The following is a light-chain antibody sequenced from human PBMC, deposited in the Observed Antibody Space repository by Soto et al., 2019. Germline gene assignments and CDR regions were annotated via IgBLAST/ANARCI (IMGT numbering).Light chain of an antibody. J-gene: IGKJ1*01. CDR1: QSVSSSY. CDR2: GAS. Sequence: EIVLTQSPGTLSLSPGERATFSCRASQSVSSSYLAWYQQKPGQAPRLLIYGASRRATGIPDRFSGSGSGTDFTLTISRLEPEDFAVYYCQQYGSSPRTFGQGTKVEIK. CDR3: QQYGSSPRT. V-gene: IGKV3-20*01.